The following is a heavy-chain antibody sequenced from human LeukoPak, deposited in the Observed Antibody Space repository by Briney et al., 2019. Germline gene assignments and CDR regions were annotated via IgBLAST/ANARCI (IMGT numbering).Heavy chain of an antibody. Sequence: GGSLRLSCAASGFTFSSYAMSWVRQAPGKGLEWVSAISGSGGSTYYADSVKGRFTISRDNSKNTLYLQMTSLRAEDTAVYYCAKASYYYYGMDVWGQGTTVTVSS. V-gene: IGHV3-23*01. CDR1: GFTFSSYA. CDR2: ISGSGGST. CDR3: AKASYYYYGMDV. J-gene: IGHJ6*02.